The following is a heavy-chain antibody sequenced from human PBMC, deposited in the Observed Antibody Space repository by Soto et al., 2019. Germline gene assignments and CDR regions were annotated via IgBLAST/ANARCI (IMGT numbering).Heavy chain of an antibody. CDR1: GVTFSSYA. V-gene: IGHV1-69*01. CDR3: VRGRDAHNSSHCDH. J-gene: IGHJ4*02. Sequence: QVELVQSGAEVKKPGSSVKVSCKASGVTFSSYAINWVRQAPGQGLEWIGGIIPIIDTTNYAQKFQGRVKVTADESRRTTYRVLSSLSTEDTAVYCWVRGRDAHNSSHCDHWGPGSQVAVSS. D-gene: IGHD6-6*01. CDR2: IIPIIDTT.